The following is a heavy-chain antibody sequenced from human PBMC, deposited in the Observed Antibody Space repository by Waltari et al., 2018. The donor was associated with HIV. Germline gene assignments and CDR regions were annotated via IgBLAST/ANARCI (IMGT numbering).Heavy chain of an antibody. CDR1: GFSFTSSW. J-gene: IGHJ4*02. D-gene: IGHD6-13*01. CDR3: ARRGFAGTEFDY. V-gene: IGHV5-51*01. Sequence: ELQLVQSGAEVTKPGESLKISCKVSGFSFTSSWIGWVRQMPGKGLEWMGIIYPGDSDTRYSPSFQGQVTMSADKSISTAYLQWTSLEASDSAMYYCARRGFAGTEFDYWGQGTLVTVSS. CDR2: IYPGDSDT.